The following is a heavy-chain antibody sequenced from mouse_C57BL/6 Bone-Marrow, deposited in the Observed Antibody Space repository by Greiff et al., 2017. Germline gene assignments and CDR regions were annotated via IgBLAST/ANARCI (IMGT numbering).Heavy chain of an antibody. CDR3: ARRDAY. J-gene: IGHJ3*01. CDR1: GFTFSDYY. CDR2: ISNGGGST. V-gene: IGHV5-12*01. Sequence: EVMLVESGGGLVQPGGSLKLSCAASGFTFSDYYMYWVRQTPEKRLEWVAYISNGGGSTYYPDTVKGRFTISRDNAKNTLYLQMSRLKSENTAMYYCARRDAYWGQGTLVTVSA.